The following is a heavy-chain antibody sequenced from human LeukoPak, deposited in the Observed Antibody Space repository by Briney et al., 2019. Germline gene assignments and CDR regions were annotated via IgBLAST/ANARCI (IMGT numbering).Heavy chain of an antibody. CDR2: IWYDGSNK. CDR1: GFTFSSYG. V-gene: IGHV3-33*01. J-gene: IGHJ4*02. D-gene: IGHD3-22*01. Sequence: PGRSLRLSCAASGFTFSSYGMHWVRQAPGKGLEWVAVIWYDGSNKYYADSVKGRFTISRDNSKNTLYLQMNSLRAEDTAVYYCARDLALDYYDSSGYYPLGYWGQGTLVTVSS. CDR3: ARDLALDYYDSSGYYPLGY.